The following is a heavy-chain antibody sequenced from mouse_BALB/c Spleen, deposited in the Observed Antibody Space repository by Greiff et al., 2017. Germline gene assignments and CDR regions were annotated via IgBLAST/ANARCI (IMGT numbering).Heavy chain of an antibody. D-gene: IGHD1-2*01. J-gene: IGHJ1*01. CDR3: ARSPHYYWYFDV. Sequence: EVMLVESGGGLVQPGGSRKLSCAASGFTFSSFGMHWVRQAPEKGLEWVAYISSGSSTIYYADTVKGRFTISRDNPKNTLFLQMTSLRSEDTAMYYCARSPHYYWYFDVWGAGTTVTVSS. CDR1: GFTFSSFG. V-gene: IGHV5-17*02. CDR2: ISSGSSTI.